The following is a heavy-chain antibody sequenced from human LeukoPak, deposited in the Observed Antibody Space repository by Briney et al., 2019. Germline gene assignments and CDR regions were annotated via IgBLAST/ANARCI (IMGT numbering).Heavy chain of an antibody. J-gene: IGHJ4*02. V-gene: IGHV4-38-2*02. CDR3: ARDPYGGYDY. Sequence: SETLSLTCAVSGYSISSGYYWGWIRQPRGKGLEWIGSIYHSGSTYYNPSLKSRVTISVDTSKNQFSLKLSSVTAADTAVYYCARDPYGGYDYWGQGTLVTVSS. D-gene: IGHD4-23*01. CDR1: GYSISSGYY. CDR2: IYHSGST.